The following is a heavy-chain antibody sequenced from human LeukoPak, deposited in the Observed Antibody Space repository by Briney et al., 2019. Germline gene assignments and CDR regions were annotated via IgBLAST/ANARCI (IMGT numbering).Heavy chain of an antibody. CDR3: ARDRGIAARRSRACYFDL. J-gene: IGHJ2*01. V-gene: IGHV3-21*01. D-gene: IGHD6-6*01. CDR1: GFTFSSYS. Sequence: GGSLRLSCAASGFTFSSYSMNWVRQAPGKGLEWVSSISSSSSYIYYADSVKGRFTISRDNAKNSLYLQMNSLRAEDTAVYYCARDRGIAARRSRACYFDLWGRGTLVTVYS. CDR2: ISSSSSYI.